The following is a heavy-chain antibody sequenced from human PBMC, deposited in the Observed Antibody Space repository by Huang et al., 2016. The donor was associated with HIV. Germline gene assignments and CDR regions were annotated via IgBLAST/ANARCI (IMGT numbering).Heavy chain of an antibody. Sequence: QLQLQESGPGLVKPSDTLSLNCTLSGGSIKSRNYYWGWVRQAPGKGLEWIGDIYYSGSPYYTPSLRSRVSLSVDTSKNQVTLKVNAVIAADTAVYYCARRQGSGYYFYFDYWGRGIPVTVSA. J-gene: IGHJ4*02. D-gene: IGHD3-22*01. CDR3: ARRQGSGYYFYFDY. V-gene: IGHV4-39*01. CDR1: GGSIKSRNYY. CDR2: IYYSGSP.